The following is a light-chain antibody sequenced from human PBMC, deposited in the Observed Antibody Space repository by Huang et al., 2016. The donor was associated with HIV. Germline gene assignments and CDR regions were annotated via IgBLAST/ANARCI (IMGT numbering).Light chain of an antibody. CDR3: HQYYRSPWT. V-gene: IGKV4-1*01. CDR1: QTVFYSSNNKNY. J-gene: IGKJ1*01. Sequence: DIVMTQSPDSLAVSLCERATINCKSSQTVFYSSNNKNYLAWYQQKPGQPPKLLIYGASTRESGVPDRVSGSGSGTDFTLTISSLQAADVAVYYCHQYYRSPWTFGQGTKVEIK. CDR2: GAS.